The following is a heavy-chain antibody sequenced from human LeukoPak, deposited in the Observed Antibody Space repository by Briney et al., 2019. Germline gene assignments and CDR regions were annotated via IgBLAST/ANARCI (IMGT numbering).Heavy chain of an antibody. Sequence: GGSLRLSCAASGFTFSIYSMNWVRQAPGKGLEWVSSISSSSSYIYYADSVKGRFTISRDNAKNSLYLQMNSLRAEDTAVYYCASGLAARPRDYWGQGTLVTVSS. CDR2: ISSSSSYI. CDR1: GFTFSIYS. D-gene: IGHD6-6*01. J-gene: IGHJ4*02. V-gene: IGHV3-21*01. CDR3: ASGLAARPRDY.